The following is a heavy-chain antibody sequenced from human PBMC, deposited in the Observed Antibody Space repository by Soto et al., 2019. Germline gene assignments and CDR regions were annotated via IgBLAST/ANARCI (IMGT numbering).Heavy chain of an antibody. CDR2: ISAYNGNT. D-gene: IGHD3-22*01. CDR3: ARATYYYDSSGYYLDAFDI. J-gene: IGHJ3*02. V-gene: IGHV1-18*01. Sequence: AASVKVSCKASGYTFTSYGISWVRQAPGQRPEWMGWISAYNGNTNYAQKLQGRVTMTTDTSTSTAYMELRSLRSDDTAVYYCARATYYYDSSGYYLDAFDIWGQGTMVTVSS. CDR1: GYTFTSYG.